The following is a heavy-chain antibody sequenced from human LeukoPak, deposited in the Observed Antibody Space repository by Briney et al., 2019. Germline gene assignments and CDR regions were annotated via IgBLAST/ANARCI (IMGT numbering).Heavy chain of an antibody. J-gene: IGHJ3*02. Sequence: GVSLRLSCAASGFTFSSYSMNWVRQAPGKGLEWVSSISSSSSYIYYADSVKGRFTISRDNAKNSLYLQMNSLRAEDTAVYYCARGYYDSSGCYGDAFDIWGQGTMVTVSS. V-gene: IGHV3-21*01. D-gene: IGHD3-22*01. CDR1: GFTFSSYS. CDR2: ISSSSSYI. CDR3: ARGYYDSSGCYGDAFDI.